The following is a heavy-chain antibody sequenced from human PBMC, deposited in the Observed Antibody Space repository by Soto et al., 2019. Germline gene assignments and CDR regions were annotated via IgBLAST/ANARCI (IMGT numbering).Heavy chain of an antibody. CDR2: IYYSGST. D-gene: IGHD2-15*01. CDR3: ARDVGYCSGGSCYPVGWFDP. V-gene: IGHV4-31*03. CDR1: GGSISSGGYY. Sequence: SETLSLTCTVSGGSISSGGYYWSWIRQHPGKGLEWIGYIYYSGSTYYNPSLKSRVTISVDTSKNQFSLKLSSVTAADTAVYYCARDVGYCSGGSCYPVGWFDPWGQGTLVTVSS. J-gene: IGHJ5*02.